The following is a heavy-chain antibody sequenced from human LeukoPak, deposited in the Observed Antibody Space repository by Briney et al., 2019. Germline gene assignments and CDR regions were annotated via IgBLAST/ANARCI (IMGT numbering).Heavy chain of an antibody. V-gene: IGHV1-69*01. CDR1: GGTFSSYA. CDR2: IIPIFGTA. D-gene: IGHD5-18*01. J-gene: IGHJ4*02. Sequence: SVKVSCKASGGTFSSYAISWVRQAPGQGLEWMGGIIPIFGTANYAQKFQGRVTITADESTSTAYMELSSLRSEDTAVYYCATVTIGRIQLWLIFSYWGQGTLDTVSS. CDR3: ATVTIGRIQLWLIFSY.